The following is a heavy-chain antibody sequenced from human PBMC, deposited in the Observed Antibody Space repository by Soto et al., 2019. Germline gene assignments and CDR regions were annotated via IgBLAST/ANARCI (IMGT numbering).Heavy chain of an antibody. J-gene: IGHJ4*02. V-gene: IGHV3-33*01. CDR3: ARAEVGSSLGY. D-gene: IGHD1-26*01. CDR1: GFTFSRYG. CDR2: IWYDGSNK. Sequence: QVQLVESGGGVVQPGRSLRLSCAASGFTFSRYGMHWVRQAPGKGLEWVAVIWYDGSNKYYADSVKGRFTISRDNSKNTLYLQMNSLRAEDTAVYYCARAEVGSSLGYWGQGTLVTVSS.